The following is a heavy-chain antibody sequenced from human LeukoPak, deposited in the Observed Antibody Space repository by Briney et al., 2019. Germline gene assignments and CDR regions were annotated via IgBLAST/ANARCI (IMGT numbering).Heavy chain of an antibody. J-gene: IGHJ4*02. CDR1: TYTFTNYD. CDR3: ARGGPKCGGDCFDY. CDR2: MNPYNGNT. D-gene: IGHD2-21*01. V-gene: IGHV1-8*01. Sequence: EGSVEVSCKASTYTFTNYDINWLRQATGQRLEWMGWMNPYNGNTGYAQKFQGRVTMTRNTSINTAYMELSSLRSEDTAVYFCARGGPKCGGDCFDYWGQGTLVTVSS.